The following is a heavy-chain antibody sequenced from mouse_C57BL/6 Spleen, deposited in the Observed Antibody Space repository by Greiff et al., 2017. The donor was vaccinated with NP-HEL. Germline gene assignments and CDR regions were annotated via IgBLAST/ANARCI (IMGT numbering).Heavy chain of an antibody. D-gene: IGHD1-1*01. CDR2: INPNNGGT. CDR3: ASGSSYRYAMDY. Sequence: EVKLQQSGPELVKPGASVKISCKASGYTFTDYYMNWVKQSHGKSLEWIGDINPNNGGTSYNQKFKGKATLTVDKSSSTAYMELRSLTSEDSAVYYCASGSSYRYAMDYWGQGTSVTVSS. CDR1: GYTFTDYY. V-gene: IGHV1-26*01. J-gene: IGHJ4*01.